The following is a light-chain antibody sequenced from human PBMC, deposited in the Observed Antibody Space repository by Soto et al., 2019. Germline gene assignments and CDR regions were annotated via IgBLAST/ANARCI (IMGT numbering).Light chain of an antibody. V-gene: IGKV3-20*01. CDR2: GAS. Sequence: EIVLTQSPGTLSLSPGESATLSCRASQSVSSSYLARYQQKPGQAPRLLIYGASSRATGIPDRFSGSGSGTDFTLTISRLEPEDFAVYYCQQYGRSPPGTFGQGTKVEIK. CDR1: QSVSSSY. CDR3: QQYGRSPPGT. J-gene: IGKJ1*01.